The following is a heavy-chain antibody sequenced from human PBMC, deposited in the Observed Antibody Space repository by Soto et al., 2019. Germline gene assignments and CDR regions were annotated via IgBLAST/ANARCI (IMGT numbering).Heavy chain of an antibody. V-gene: IGHV3-15*01. Sequence: GGSLRLSCAASGFTFSNAWMSWVRQAPGKGLEWVGRIKSKTDGGTTDYAAPVKGRFTISRDDSKNTLYLQMNSLKTEDTAVYYCTTGPPITIFGVVPLRGDYWGQGTLVTVSS. CDR2: IKSKTDGGTT. CDR1: GFTFSNAW. CDR3: TTGPPITIFGVVPLRGDY. J-gene: IGHJ4*02. D-gene: IGHD3-3*01.